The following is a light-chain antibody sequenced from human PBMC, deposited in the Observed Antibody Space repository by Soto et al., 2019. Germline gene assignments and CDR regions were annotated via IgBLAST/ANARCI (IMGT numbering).Light chain of an antibody. CDR1: SSNIGSNA. CDR2: GNT. J-gene: IGLJ1*01. Sequence: QSVLTQPPSVSGAPRQRVTISCSGSSSNIGSNAVNWYQQFPGKAPKLLIYGNTNRPSGVPGRFSGSKSGTSASLVISGLQAEDEADYYCQSYENSRTGFYVFGTGTKLTVL. V-gene: IGLV1-40*01. CDR3: QSYENSRTGFYV.